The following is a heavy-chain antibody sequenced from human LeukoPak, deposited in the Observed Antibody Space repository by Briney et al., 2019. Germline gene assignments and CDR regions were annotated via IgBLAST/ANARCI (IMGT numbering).Heavy chain of an antibody. CDR2: ISYDGSNK. Sequence: GGSLGLSCAASGFTFSSYGMHWVRQAPGKGLEWVAVISYDGSNKYYADSVKGRFTISRDNSKNTLYLQMNSLRAEDTAVYYCPRGSEWDLLGSCDRWGQGTLVTVSS. J-gene: IGHJ5*02. V-gene: IGHV3-30*03. D-gene: IGHD1-26*01. CDR1: GFTFSSYG. CDR3: PRGSEWDLLGSCDR.